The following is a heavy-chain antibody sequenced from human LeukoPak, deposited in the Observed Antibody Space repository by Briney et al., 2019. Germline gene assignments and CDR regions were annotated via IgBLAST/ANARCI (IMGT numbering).Heavy chain of an antibody. V-gene: IGHV3-20*04. J-gene: IGHJ3*02. CDR1: GFTFSSYA. CDR3: AREMYSSGWLNAFDI. CDR2: INWNGDNT. Sequence: GGSLRLSCAASGFTFSSYAMSWVRQAPGKGLEWVSGINWNGDNTGYADSVKGRFTISRDNAKNSLYLQMNSLRAEDTALYYCAREMYSSGWLNAFDIWGQGTMVTVSS. D-gene: IGHD6-19*01.